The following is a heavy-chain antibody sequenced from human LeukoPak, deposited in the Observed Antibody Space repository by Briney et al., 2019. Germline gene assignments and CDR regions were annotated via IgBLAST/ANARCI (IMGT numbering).Heavy chain of an antibody. CDR2: ISYDGSNK. D-gene: IGHD3-16*02. V-gene: IGHV3-30*18. CDR1: GFTFSSYG. J-gene: IGHJ3*02. Sequence: PGGSLRLSCAASGFTFSSYGMHWVRQAPGKGLEWVAVISYDGSNKYYADSVKGRFTISRDNSKNTLYLQMNSLRAEDTAVYYCAKALRSYYDYVWGSYRHPTSFVTTDAFDIWGQGTMVTVSS. CDR3: AKALRSYYDYVWGSYRHPTSFVTTDAFDI.